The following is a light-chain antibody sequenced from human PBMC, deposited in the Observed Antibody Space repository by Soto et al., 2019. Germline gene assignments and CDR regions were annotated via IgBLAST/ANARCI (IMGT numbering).Light chain of an antibody. CDR1: QNIYSN. Sequence: IVMTQSPAALSVSPGERATLSCRASQNIYSNVAWYQQRPGQAPRLLIYGASSRATGIPDRFSGGGSGTDFTLTISRLEPEDFAVYYCQQYGSSPALGQGTKVDIK. V-gene: IGKV3-20*01. J-gene: IGKJ1*01. CDR3: QQYGSSPA. CDR2: GAS.